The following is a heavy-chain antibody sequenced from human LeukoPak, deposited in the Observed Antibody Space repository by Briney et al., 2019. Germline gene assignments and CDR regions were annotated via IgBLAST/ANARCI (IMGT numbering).Heavy chain of an antibody. V-gene: IGHV4-34*01. CDR2: INHSGST. CDR1: GGSFSGYY. J-gene: IGHJ4*02. Sequence: SETLSLTCAVYGGSFSGYYWSWIRQPPGKGLEWIGEINHSGSTNYNPSLKSRVTISVDTSKNQFSLKLSSVIAADTAVYYCARVGVDYSGNILKYFFDYWGQGTLVTVSS. CDR3: ARVGVDYSGNILKYFFDY. D-gene: IGHD4-23*01.